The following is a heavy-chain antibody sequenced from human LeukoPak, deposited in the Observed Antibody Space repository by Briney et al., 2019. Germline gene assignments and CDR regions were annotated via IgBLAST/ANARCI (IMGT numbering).Heavy chain of an antibody. J-gene: IGHJ4*02. CDR2: ISAYNGNT. Sequence: GASVKVSCKASGYTFTSYGISWVRQAPGQGLEWMGWISAYNGNTNYAQKLQGRVTMTTDTSTSTTYMELRSLRSDDTAVYYCARELITMVRGVKNLVGYWGQGTLVTVSS. V-gene: IGHV1-18*01. CDR1: GYTFTSYG. D-gene: IGHD3-10*01. CDR3: ARELITMVRGVKNLVGY.